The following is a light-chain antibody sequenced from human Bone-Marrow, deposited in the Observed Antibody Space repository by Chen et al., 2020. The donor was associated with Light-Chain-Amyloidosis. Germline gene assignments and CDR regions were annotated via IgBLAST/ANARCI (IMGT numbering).Light chain of an antibody. CDR2: STN. CDR1: SGSVSTNYY. CDR3: VLYVGSGIWV. V-gene: IGLV8-61*01. J-gene: IGLJ3*02. Sequence: QTVVTQEPSFSVSPGGTVTLTCGLSSGSVSTNYYPGWYQQTPGQAPRTLIYSTNTRSSGVPDRFSGSILGNKAALTITGAQADDESDYYCVLYVGSGIWVFGGGTKLTVL.